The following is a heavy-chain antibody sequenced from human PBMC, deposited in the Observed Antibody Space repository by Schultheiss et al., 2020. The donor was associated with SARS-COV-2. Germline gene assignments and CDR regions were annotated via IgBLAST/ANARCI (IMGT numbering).Heavy chain of an antibody. CDR3: AHRGGSGFSGSLYFDY. V-gene: IGHV2-5*08. J-gene: IGHJ4*02. CDR1: GFSLSTSGMC. Sequence: SGPTLVKPTQTLTLTCTFSGFSLSTSGMCVSWIRQPPGKALEWLALIDWDDDKRYSPSLKSRLTITKDTSKNQVVLTMTNMDPVDTATYYCAHRGGSGFSGSLYFDYWGQGTLVTVSS. CDR2: IDWDDDK. D-gene: IGHD1-26*01.